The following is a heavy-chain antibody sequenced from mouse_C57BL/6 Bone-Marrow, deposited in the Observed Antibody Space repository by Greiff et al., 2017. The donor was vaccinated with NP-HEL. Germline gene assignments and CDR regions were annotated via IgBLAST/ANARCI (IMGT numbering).Heavy chain of an antibody. J-gene: IGHJ3*01. Sequence: EVKVVESGGGLVKPGGSLKLSCAASGFTFSDYGMHWVRQAPEKGLEWVAYISSGSSTIYYADTVKGRFTISRDNAKNTLFLQMTSLRSEDTAMYYCARQGDQGFAYWGQGTLVTVSA. CDR1: GFTFSDYG. V-gene: IGHV5-17*01. CDR3: ARQGDQGFAY. CDR2: ISSGSSTI. D-gene: IGHD3-2*02.